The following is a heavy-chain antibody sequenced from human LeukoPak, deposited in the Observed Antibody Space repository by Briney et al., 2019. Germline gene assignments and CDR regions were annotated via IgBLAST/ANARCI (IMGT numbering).Heavy chain of an antibody. Sequence: GASVKVSCKASGYTFTSYGISWVRQAPGQGLEWMGWISAYNGNTNYAQKLQGRVTMTTDTSTSTAYVELSSLRSEDTAVYYCARNKLIFTPLDYWGQGTLVTVSS. CDR3: ARNKLIFTPLDY. V-gene: IGHV1-18*01. D-gene: IGHD2-21*01. CDR1: GYTFTSYG. CDR2: ISAYNGNT. J-gene: IGHJ4*02.